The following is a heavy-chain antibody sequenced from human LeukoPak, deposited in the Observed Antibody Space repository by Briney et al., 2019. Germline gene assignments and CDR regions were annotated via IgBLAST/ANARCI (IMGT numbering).Heavy chain of an antibody. CDR1: GFTLSSNY. D-gene: IGHD1-26*01. CDR3: ARDIEGAFDY. V-gene: IGHV3-53*01. CDR2: IYSGGST. Sequence: GGSLTLSCAASGFTLSSNYMSWVRQAPGKGLEWVSVIYSGGSTYYADSVKGRFTISRDNSKNTLYLQMNSLRAEDTAVYYCARDIEGAFDYWGQGTLVTVSS. J-gene: IGHJ4*02.